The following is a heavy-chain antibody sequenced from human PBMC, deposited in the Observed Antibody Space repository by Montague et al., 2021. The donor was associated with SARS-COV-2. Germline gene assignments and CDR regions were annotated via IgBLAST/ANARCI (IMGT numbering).Heavy chain of an antibody. CDR1: IGSISGGSYY. J-gene: IGHJ5*02. CDR3: ARDGYSSGWNGLRWFDP. Sequence: TLSLTCTVSIGSISGGSYYWSWIRQPAGKGLEWIGRIYTSGSTNYNPSLKSRVTISVDTSKNQFSLKLSSVTAADTAVYYCARDGYSSGWNGLRWFDPWGQGTLVTVSS. CDR2: IYTSGST. V-gene: IGHV4-61*02. D-gene: IGHD6-25*01.